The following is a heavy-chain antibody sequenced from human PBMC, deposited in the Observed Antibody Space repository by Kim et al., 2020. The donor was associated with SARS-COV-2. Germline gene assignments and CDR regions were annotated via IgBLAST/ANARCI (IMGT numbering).Heavy chain of an antibody. CDR3: ARKITAYYSPFDY. D-gene: IGHD1-26*01. V-gene: IGHV4-34*01. J-gene: IGHJ4*02. Sequence: YNPSLKSRVTISVDLSKKQFSLNLSSVTAADTAVYYCARKITAYYSPFDYWGQGTLVTVSS.